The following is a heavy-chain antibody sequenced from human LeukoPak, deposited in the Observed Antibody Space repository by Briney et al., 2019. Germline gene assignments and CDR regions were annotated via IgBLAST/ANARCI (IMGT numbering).Heavy chain of an antibody. CDR3: ARVINPLDYYYMDV. V-gene: IGHV1-18*01. J-gene: IGHJ6*03. CDR1: GYTFTSYG. Sequence: ASVKVSCKASGYTFTSYGISWVRQAPGQGLEWMGWISAYNGNTNYAQKLQGRVTMTTDTSTSIAYMELRSLRSDDTAVYYCARVINPLDYYYMDVWGKGTTVTVSS. CDR2: ISAYNGNT.